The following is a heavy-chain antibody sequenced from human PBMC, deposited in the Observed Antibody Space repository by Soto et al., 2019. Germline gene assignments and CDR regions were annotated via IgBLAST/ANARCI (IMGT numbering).Heavy chain of an antibody. CDR2: ISGSGGST. D-gene: IGHD2-15*01. V-gene: IGHV3-23*01. J-gene: IGHJ6*02. CDR1: GFTFSSYA. CDR3: AKDRGFDYYYYYGMDV. Sequence: GGSLRLSCAASGFTFSSYAMSWVRQAPGKGLEWVSAISGSGGSTYYADSVKGRFTISRDNSKNTLYLQMNSLRAEDTAVYYCAKDRGFDYYYYYGMDVWGQGTTVTVSS.